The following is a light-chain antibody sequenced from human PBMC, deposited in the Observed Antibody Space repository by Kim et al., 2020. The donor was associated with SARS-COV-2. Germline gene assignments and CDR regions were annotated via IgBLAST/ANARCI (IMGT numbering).Light chain of an antibody. CDR2: QNT. V-gene: IGLV3-1*01. CDR1: KLGEKY. Sequence: SYELTQPPSVSVSPGQTASITCSGDKLGEKYTCWYQQKPGQSPVLVIYQNTKRPSGIPERFSGVNAGNTATLTISGTQAVDEADYYCQAWDSAHAGFGGG. J-gene: IGLJ2*01. CDR3: QAWDSAHAG.